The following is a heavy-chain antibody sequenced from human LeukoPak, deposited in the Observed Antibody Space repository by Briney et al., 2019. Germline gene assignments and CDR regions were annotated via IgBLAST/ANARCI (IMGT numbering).Heavy chain of an antibody. CDR2: ITGSSGNT. D-gene: IGHD2-21*01. CDR3: AKDERVILTNMDV. V-gene: IGHV3-23*01. Sequence: PGGSLRLSCVASGFTFSSYGMSWVRQAPGKGLEWVSAITGSSGNTYNADSVKGRFTISRDNSKNTLYLQMNSLRTEDTAVYYCAKDERVILTNMDVWGKGTTVTISS. J-gene: IGHJ6*03. CDR1: GFTFSSYG.